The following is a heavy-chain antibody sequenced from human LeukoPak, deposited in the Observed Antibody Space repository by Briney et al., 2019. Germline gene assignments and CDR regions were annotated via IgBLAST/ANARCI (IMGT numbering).Heavy chain of an antibody. CDR3: ARAGSSSWYGAFDV. V-gene: IGHV4-39*07. J-gene: IGHJ3*01. Sequence: SETLSLTCTVSGGSIISSSYYWGWIRQPPGKGLEWIGEINHSGSTNYNPSLKSRVTISIDTSNNQFYLKLSSLTAADTAVYYCARAGSSSWYGAFDVWGQGTMVTVSS. CDR2: INHSGST. D-gene: IGHD6-13*01. CDR1: GGSIISSSYY.